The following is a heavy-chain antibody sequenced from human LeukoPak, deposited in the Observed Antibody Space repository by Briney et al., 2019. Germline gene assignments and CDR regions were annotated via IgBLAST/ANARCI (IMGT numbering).Heavy chain of an antibody. CDR3: AKVASGSYYNWPFDY. V-gene: IGHV3-23*01. CDR2: ISGSGGST. J-gene: IGHJ4*02. D-gene: IGHD1-26*01. CDR1: GFTFSSYG. Sequence: GGSLRLPCAASGFTFSSYGMSWVRQAPGKGLEWVSAISGSGGSTYYADSVKGRFTVSRDNSKNTLYLQMNSLRAEDTAVYYCAKVASGSYYNWPFDYWGQGTLVTVSS.